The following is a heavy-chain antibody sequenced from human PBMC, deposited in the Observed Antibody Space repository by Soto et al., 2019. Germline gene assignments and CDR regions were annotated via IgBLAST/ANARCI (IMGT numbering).Heavy chain of an antibody. CDR2: ISNSGST. CDR1: GCTVTGDEDY. V-gene: IGHV4-30-4*01. J-gene: IGHJ4*02. CDR3: ATESGSTYGYFDH. D-gene: IGHD5-18*01. Sequence: SEPLWLTCTFYGCTVTGDEDYLTWVSQPPGKGLEWIGYISNSGSTGYNPPLKTRLSMSVDRAKNQVTLRRTSVTAADTALYFGATESGSTYGYFDHWGQGIQVTVSA.